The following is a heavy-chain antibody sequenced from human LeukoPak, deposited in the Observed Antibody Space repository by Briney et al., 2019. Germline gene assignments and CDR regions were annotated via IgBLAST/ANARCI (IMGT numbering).Heavy chain of an antibody. CDR3: ARRYCSGGSCYSGLNP. CDR2: ISDSGGRT. V-gene: IGHV3-23*01. J-gene: IGHJ5*02. D-gene: IGHD2-15*01. CDR1: GFTFSNYD. Sequence: GGSLRLSCAASGFTFSNYDTKWVRQAPGKGLEWVSVISDSGGRTYYADSVKGRFSISRDNSKNTLYLQMNSLRAEDTAVYYCARRYCSGGSCYSGLNPWGQGTLVTV.